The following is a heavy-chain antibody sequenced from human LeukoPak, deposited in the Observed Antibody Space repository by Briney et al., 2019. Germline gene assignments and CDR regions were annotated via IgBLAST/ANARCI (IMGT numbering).Heavy chain of an antibody. J-gene: IGHJ3*02. CDR3: ACLPYAFDI. CDR2: INPSGGST. V-gene: IGHV1-46*01. Sequence: GASVKVSCKASGYTFTTYYIHWVRQAPGQGLEWMALINPSGGSTHYAQKSQGRVTVTRDTSTSTVYMELTSLRSEDTAVYYCACLPYAFDIWGQGTMVTVSS. CDR1: GYTFTTYY.